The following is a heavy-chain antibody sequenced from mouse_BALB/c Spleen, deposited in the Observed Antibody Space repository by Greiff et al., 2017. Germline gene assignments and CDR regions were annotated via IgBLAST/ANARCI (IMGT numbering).Heavy chain of an antibody. CDR2: ISSGGSYT. Sequence: EVKLVESGGDLVKPGGSLKLSCAASGFTFSSYGMSWVRQTPDKRLEWVATISSGGSYTYYPDSVKGRFTISRDNAKNTLYLQMSSLKSEDTAMDYCARQTTAWSYCDYWGQGTTLTVSS. D-gene: IGHD1-2*01. J-gene: IGHJ2*01. CDR1: GFTFSSYG. CDR3: ARQTTAWSYCDY. V-gene: IGHV5-6*02.